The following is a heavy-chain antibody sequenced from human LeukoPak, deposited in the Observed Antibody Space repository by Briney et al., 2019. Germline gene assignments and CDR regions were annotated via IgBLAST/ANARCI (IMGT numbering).Heavy chain of an antibody. Sequence: GGSLRLSCAASGFTFSDHYTDWVRQAPGKGLEWVGRTRNKANSYTTEYAASVKGRFTISRDDSKNSLYLQMNSLKTEDTAVYYCARGVYCGGDCYYWNMWGQGTLVTVSS. J-gene: IGHJ4*02. CDR1: GFTFSDHY. V-gene: IGHV3-72*01. D-gene: IGHD2-21*02. CDR3: ARGVYCGGDCYYWNM. CDR2: TRNKANSYTT.